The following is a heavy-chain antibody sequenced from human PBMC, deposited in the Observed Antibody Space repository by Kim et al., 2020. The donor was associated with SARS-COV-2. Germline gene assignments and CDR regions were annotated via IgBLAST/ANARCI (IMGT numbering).Heavy chain of an antibody. CDR2: ISTSSSYI. Sequence: GGSLRLSCFTSGFTFGHYSMNWVRQAPGKGLEWLSVISTSSSYIYYADSLKGRFTISRDNVKNSVYLEMNGLRAEDTGVYYCARAFSPPWSASLRGSGMDVWGQGTTVIVS. V-gene: IGHV3-21*06. CDR3: ARAFSPPWSASLRGSGMDV. J-gene: IGHJ6*02. CDR1: GFTFGHYS. D-gene: IGHD3-3*01.